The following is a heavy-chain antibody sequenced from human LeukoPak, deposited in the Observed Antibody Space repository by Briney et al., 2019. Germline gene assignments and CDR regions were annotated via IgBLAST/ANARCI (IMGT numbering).Heavy chain of an antibody. D-gene: IGHD4-17*01. J-gene: IGHJ6*03. CDR1: GGSFSGYY. V-gene: IGHV4-34*01. CDR2: INHSGST. Sequence: SETLSLTCAVYGGSFSGYYWSWIRQPPGKGLEWIGEINHSGSTNYNPSPKSRVTISVDTSKNQFSLRLSSVTAADTAVYYCASLRFRGHYYYMDVWGKGTTVTISS. CDR3: ASLRFRGHYYYMDV.